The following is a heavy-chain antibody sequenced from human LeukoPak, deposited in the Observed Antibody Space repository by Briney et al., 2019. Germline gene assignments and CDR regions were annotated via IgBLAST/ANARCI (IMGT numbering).Heavy chain of an antibody. V-gene: IGHV3-30*18. CDR1: GFTFDDYA. J-gene: IGHJ4*02. D-gene: IGHD5-12*01. Sequence: GGSLRLSCAASGFTFDDYAMHWVRQAPGKGLEWVAVISYDGSNKYYADSVKGRFTISRDNSKNTLYLQMNSLRAEDTAVYYCAKGSDSGYDSPDYWGQGTLVTVSS. CDR2: ISYDGSNK. CDR3: AKGSDSGYDSPDY.